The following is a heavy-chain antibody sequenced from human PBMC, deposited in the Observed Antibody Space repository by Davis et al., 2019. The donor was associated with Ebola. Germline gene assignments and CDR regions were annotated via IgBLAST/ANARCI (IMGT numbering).Heavy chain of an antibody. CDR2: ISGGIDGT. CDR3: ALEITMVRALGY. D-gene: IGHD3-10*01. Sequence: GESLKISCAASGFSFTYNSMNWVRQAPGKGLEWVSYISGGIDGTHYADSVKGRFTISRDNSKNSLYLQMNSLRAEDTAVYYCALEITMVRALGYWGQGTLVTVSS. V-gene: IGHV3-48*01. CDR1: GFSFTYNS. J-gene: IGHJ4*02.